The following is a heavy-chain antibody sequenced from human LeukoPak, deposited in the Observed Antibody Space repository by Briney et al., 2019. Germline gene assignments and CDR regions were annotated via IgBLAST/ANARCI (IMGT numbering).Heavy chain of an antibody. CDR2: ISSSTYI. Sequence: GGSLRLSCVASGFTLSSYNMNWVRQAPGKGLEWVSSISSSTYIYYIDSVKGRFTISRDNAKNSLYLQMNSLRAEDTAVYYCARVSEGSSSGLYGMDVWGQGTTVTVSS. J-gene: IGHJ6*02. CDR3: ARVSEGSSSGLYGMDV. V-gene: IGHV3-21*01. D-gene: IGHD6-13*01. CDR1: GFTLSSYN.